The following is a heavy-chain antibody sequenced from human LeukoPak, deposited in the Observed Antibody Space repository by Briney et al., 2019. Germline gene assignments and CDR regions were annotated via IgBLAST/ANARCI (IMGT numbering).Heavy chain of an antibody. CDR3: AVGHYYHSSGYLFDS. V-gene: IGHV4-30-4*01. CDR1: SGSISTGDYY. D-gene: IGHD3-22*01. CDR2: IYYSGST. Sequence: SETLSLTCTVSSGSISTGDYYWSWVRQPPGKGLEYIGYIYYSGSTYYNPSLKSRITISVDTSKNQFSLKLSSVTAADTAVYYCAVGHYYHSSGYLFDSWGQGTLVTASS. J-gene: IGHJ4*02.